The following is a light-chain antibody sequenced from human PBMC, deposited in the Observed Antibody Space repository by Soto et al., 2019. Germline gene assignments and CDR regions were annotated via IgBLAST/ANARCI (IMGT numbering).Light chain of an antibody. Sequence: EIVLTPSPATLSLSPWERATLSCRASQSVSSYLAWYQQKPGQAPRLLIYGASTRATGIPARFSGGGSGTEFTLTISSLQSEDFAVYYCQQYNSWPPITFGQGTRLEIK. V-gene: IGKV3-15*01. CDR1: QSVSSY. CDR2: GAS. J-gene: IGKJ5*01. CDR3: QQYNSWPPIT.